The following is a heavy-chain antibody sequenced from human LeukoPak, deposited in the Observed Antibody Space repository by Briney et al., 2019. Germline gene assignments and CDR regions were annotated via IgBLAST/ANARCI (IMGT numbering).Heavy chain of an antibody. Sequence: PGESLKISCKGSGYSFTSYWIGWVRQMPGKDLEWMGIIYPGDSDTRYSPSFQGQVTISADKSISTAYLQWSSLKASDTAMYYCAGTKLRYFDWLPLDNWFDPWGQGTLVTVSS. V-gene: IGHV5-51*01. CDR3: AGTKLRYFDWLPLDNWFDP. CDR2: IYPGDSDT. D-gene: IGHD3-9*01. J-gene: IGHJ5*02. CDR1: GYSFTSYW.